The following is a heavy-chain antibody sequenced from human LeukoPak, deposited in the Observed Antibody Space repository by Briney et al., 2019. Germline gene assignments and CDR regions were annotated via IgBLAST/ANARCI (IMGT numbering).Heavy chain of an antibody. Sequence: SETLSLTCAVYGGSFSGYYWSWIRQPPGKGLEWIGEINHSGSTNYNPSLKSRVTISVDTSKNQFSLKLSSVTAADTAVYYCARGLSFGVVTKYYFDYWGQGTLVTVPS. V-gene: IGHV4-34*01. CDR1: GGSFSGYY. D-gene: IGHD3-3*01. CDR3: ARGLSFGVVTKYYFDY. CDR2: INHSGST. J-gene: IGHJ4*02.